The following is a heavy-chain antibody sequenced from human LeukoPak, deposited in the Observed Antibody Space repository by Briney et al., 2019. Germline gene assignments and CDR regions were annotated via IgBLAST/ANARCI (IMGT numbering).Heavy chain of an antibody. CDR2: VKNRGDGMAT. D-gene: IGHD3-16*01. CDR1: GFTFSGYS. J-gene: IGHJ4*02. CDR3: TTEYFGGFEY. V-gene: IGHV3-15*07. Sequence: PGGSLRLSCTASGFTFSGYSMNWIRQAPGKGLEWVGRVKNRGDGMATDYAAPVKGRFIISRDDSKKTVYLQMDSLKTEDTAVYFCTTEYFGGFEYWGQGTLVTVSS.